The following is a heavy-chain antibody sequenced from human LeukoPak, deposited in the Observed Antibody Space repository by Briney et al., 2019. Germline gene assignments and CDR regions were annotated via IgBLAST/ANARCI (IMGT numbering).Heavy chain of an antibody. D-gene: IGHD1-26*01. CDR2: ISGSGGST. Sequence: PGGSLRLSCAASGFTFSSYAMSWVRQAPGKGLEWVSAISGSGGSTYYADSVKGRFTISRDNSKNTLYLQMNSLRAEDTAVYYCAREISSGIVGATAKSYYYYYGMDVWGQGTTVTVSS. CDR1: GFTFSSYA. V-gene: IGHV3-23*01. CDR3: AREISSGIVGATAKSYYYYYGMDV. J-gene: IGHJ6*02.